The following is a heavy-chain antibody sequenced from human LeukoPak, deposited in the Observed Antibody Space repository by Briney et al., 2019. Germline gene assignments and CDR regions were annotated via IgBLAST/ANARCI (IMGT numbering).Heavy chain of an antibody. V-gene: IGHV3-53*01. D-gene: IGHD2-8*02. CDR3: ARGGVRHY. CDR1: GFTVSSAY. Sequence: GGSLRLSCAASGFTVSSAYMSWVRQAPGKGPAWVSVIYGDGTTYYSDSVKGRFTISRDNSENTVFLQMHSLRAEDTAVHYCARGGVRHYWGQGTLVTVSS. J-gene: IGHJ4*02. CDR2: IYGDGTT.